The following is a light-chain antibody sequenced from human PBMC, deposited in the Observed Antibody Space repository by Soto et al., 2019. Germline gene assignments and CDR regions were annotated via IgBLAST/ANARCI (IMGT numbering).Light chain of an antibody. V-gene: IGLV1-44*01. Sequence: QSALTQPPSASGTPGQSVTISCSGSSSNIGSNTVNWYQQLSGAAPKLLIHNNDQRPSGVPDRFSGSKSDTSASLAISGLQSADEADYYCAAWDDSLTAVLFGGGTKLTVL. CDR2: NND. CDR1: SSNIGSNT. CDR3: AAWDDSLTAVL. J-gene: IGLJ3*02.